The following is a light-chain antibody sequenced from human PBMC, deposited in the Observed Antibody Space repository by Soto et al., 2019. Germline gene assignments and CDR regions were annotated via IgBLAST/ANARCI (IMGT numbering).Light chain of an antibody. CDR1: QSLVHSDGIAY. Sequence: DVVMTQPPLSLPVTLGQPASMACRSNQSLVHSDGIAYFSWFQQRPGRSPRRLIYKVSNRDSGVPARFSGSGSGTDFALKISRVEAEDVGVYYCMQGTHWPITFGQGTRLEIK. J-gene: IGKJ5*01. V-gene: IGKV2-30*02. CDR2: KVS. CDR3: MQGTHWPIT.